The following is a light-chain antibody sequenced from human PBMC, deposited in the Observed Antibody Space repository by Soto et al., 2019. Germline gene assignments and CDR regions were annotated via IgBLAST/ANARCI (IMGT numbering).Light chain of an antibody. CDR3: LQHNSYPYT. J-gene: IGKJ2*01. Sequence: DVQMTQSPSAMSASVGDRVTITCRASQDIRRFVAWCQQKPGKAPDRLIYDTSSLQPGVPSRFSGSGSGTEFTLAISGLQPEAFATYYCLQHNSYPYTFGQGTKLEIK. CDR1: QDIRRF. CDR2: DTS. V-gene: IGKV1-17*03.